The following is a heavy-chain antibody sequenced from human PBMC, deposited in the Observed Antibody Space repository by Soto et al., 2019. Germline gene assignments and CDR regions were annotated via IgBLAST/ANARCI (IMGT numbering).Heavy chain of an antibody. D-gene: IGHD2-15*01. CDR2: INSDGSST. CDR1: GFTFSSYW. J-gene: IGHJ4*02. CDR3: VRRSRVVAAATREDY. V-gene: IGHV3-74*01. Sequence: EVQLVESGGGLVQPGESLRLSCAASGFTFSSYWMHWVRQAPGKGLVWVSRINSDGSSTSYAGSVKGRFTISRDNAKNTLYLKMNGLRAGDTAVYYGVRRSRVVAAATREDYGGQGTLVTVSS.